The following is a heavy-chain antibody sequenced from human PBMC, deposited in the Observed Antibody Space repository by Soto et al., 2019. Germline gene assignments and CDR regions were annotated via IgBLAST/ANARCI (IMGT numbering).Heavy chain of an antibody. CDR3: ARGRRAGTLGYCSGGSCYDGYYYYMDV. V-gene: IGHV4-59*01. Sequence: QVQLQESGPGLVKPSETLSLTCTVSGGSISSYYWSWIRQPPGKGLEWIGYIYYSGSTNYNPSLMSRVPMSVDTSKNHFSLELSSVTAADTAVYYCARGRRAGTLGYCSGGSCYDGYYYYMDVWGKGTTVTVSS. CDR1: GGSISSYY. J-gene: IGHJ6*03. CDR2: IYYSGST. D-gene: IGHD2-15*01.